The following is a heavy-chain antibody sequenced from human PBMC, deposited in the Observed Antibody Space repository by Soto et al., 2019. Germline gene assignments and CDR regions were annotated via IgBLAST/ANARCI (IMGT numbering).Heavy chain of an antibody. Sequence: QVQLVQSGAEVKKPGSSVKVSCKASGGTFSSYVISWVRQAPGQGLEWMGGIIPIFGTANYAQKFQGRVTITADKSTSTAYMELSSLRSEDTAVYYCARDLDYYGSGEFDYWGQGTLVTVSS. CDR1: GGTFSSYV. V-gene: IGHV1-69*06. D-gene: IGHD3-10*01. CDR2: IIPIFGTA. CDR3: ARDLDYYGSGEFDY. J-gene: IGHJ4*02.